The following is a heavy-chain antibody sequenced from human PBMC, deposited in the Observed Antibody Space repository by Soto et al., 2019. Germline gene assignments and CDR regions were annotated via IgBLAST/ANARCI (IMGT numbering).Heavy chain of an antibody. J-gene: IGHJ4*01. CDR1: GYSFTSYW. CDR3: ARRMARDGYKYGIDC. CDR2: IYPGDSDT. D-gene: IGHD6-25*01. V-gene: IGHV5-51*01. Sequence: GESLKISCKASGYSFTSYWIGWVRQMPGKGLEWMGIIYPGDSDTRYSPSFQGQVTISADKSITTAHLQWSTLKPSDTAMYYCARRMARDGYKYGIDCWGQGTLVTVSS.